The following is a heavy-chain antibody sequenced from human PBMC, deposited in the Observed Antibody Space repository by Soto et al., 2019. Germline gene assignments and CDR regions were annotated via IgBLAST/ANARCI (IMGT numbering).Heavy chain of an antibody. CDR3: ARVGSSGWRLTYDAFDF. D-gene: IGHD6-19*01. CDR2: NSAYNGNT. J-gene: IGHJ3*01. Sequence: QVQLVQSGAEVKKPGASVKVSCKASGYTFTSYSISWVRQAPGQGLEWKGRNSAYNGNTNYAQKLQGRVTMTTDTSTSTAYLELRSLSSADTAVYYCARVGSSGWRLTYDAFDFCGRGNMVIVSS. V-gene: IGHV1-18*01. CDR1: GYTFTSYS.